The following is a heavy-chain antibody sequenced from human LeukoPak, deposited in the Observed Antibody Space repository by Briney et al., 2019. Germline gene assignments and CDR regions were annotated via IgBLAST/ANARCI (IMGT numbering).Heavy chain of an antibody. CDR3: VTKEPSTSGWSY. D-gene: IGHD6-19*01. CDR1: GFTFDDYG. V-gene: IGHV3-48*01. CDR2: ISSSSSTI. J-gene: IGHJ4*02. Sequence: GGSLRLSCAASGFTFDDYGMSWVRQAPGKGLEWISYISSSSSTIYYADSVKGRFTISRDNAENSVYLQMNDLRAEDTGVYYCVTKEPSTSGWSYWGQGTLVTVSS.